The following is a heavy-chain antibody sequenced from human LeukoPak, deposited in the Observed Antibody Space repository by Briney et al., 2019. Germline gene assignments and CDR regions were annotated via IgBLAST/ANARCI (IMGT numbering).Heavy chain of an antibody. J-gene: IGHJ3*02. CDR3: AREYSSSSGRRAFDI. D-gene: IGHD6-6*01. Sequence: PPETPSLTCTVSGVSISSYYWNWIRQPPGKGLEWIGNIYYSGSTTYNPSLKSRVTIFVDTSKNQFSLRLSSVTAADTAVYYCAREYSSSSGRRAFDIWGQGTMVTVSS. V-gene: IGHV4-59*08. CDR1: GVSISSYY. CDR2: IYYSGST.